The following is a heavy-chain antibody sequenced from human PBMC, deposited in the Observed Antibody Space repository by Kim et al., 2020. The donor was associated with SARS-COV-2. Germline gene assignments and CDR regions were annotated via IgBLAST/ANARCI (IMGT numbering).Heavy chain of an antibody. D-gene: IGHD6-13*01. CDR1: GFTFSNAW. CDR3: TTDVDSSWRGLSGMDV. J-gene: IGHJ6*02. Sequence: GGSLRLSCAASGFTFSNAWMSWVRQAPGKGLEWVGRIKSKTDGGTTDYAAPVKGRFTISRDDSKNTLYLQMNSLKTEDTAVYYCTTDVDSSWRGLSGMDVWGQGTTVTVSS. V-gene: IGHV3-15*01. CDR2: IKSKTDGGTT.